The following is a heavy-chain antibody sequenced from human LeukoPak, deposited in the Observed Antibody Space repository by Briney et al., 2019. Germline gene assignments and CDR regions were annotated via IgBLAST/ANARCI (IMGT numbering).Heavy chain of an antibody. Sequence: GGSLRLSCAASGFTFDDYTMHWVRQPPGKGLEWVSLISGDGGTTYYADSVKGRFTISRDNSKNTLYLQMNSLRAEDTAVYYCAKETYSTSWQLDSWGQGTLVTVSS. D-gene: IGHD6-13*01. CDR3: AKETYSTSWQLDS. CDR2: ISGDGGTT. V-gene: IGHV3-43*02. CDR1: GFTFDDYT. J-gene: IGHJ4*02.